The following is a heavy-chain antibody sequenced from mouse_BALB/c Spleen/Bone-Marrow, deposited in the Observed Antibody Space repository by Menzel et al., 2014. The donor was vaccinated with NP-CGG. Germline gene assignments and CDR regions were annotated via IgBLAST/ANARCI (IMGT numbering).Heavy chain of an antibody. D-gene: IGHD2-1*01. J-gene: IGHJ3*01. CDR2: VYPGNDNS. Sequence: LLQSGSELVRPGASVKLSCKASGYTFTSYWMHWVKQRHGQGLEWIGNVYPGNDNSNYDEKFKSKGTLTVDTSSSTAYMHLSSLTSEDSAVYYCTRSGGNYNFAYWGQGTLVTVSA. CDR3: TRSGGNYNFAY. CDR1: GYTFTSYW. V-gene: IGHV1S22*01.